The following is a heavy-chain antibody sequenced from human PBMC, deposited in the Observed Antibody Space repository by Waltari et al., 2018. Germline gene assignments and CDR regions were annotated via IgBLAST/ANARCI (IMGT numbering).Heavy chain of an antibody. D-gene: IGHD3-3*01. CDR2: IYTSGST. CDR3: ARDRCPVSDFWSGWYYMDV. Sequence: QVQLQESGPGLVKPSETLSLTCTVSGGSISSYYWSWIRQPAGKGLEWIGRIYTSGSTNYNPSLKSRVTMSVDTSKNQFSLKLSSVTAADTAVYYCARDRCPVSDFWSGWYYMDVWGKGTTVTISS. J-gene: IGHJ6*03. CDR1: GGSISSYY. V-gene: IGHV4-4*07.